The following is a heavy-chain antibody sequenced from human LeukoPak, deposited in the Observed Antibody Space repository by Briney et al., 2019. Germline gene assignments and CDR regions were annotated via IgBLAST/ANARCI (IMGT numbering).Heavy chain of an antibody. V-gene: IGHV1-69*13. J-gene: IGHJ5*02. CDR3: ARAPIEYSRSSWFDP. CDR1: GGTFSSYA. D-gene: IGHD6-6*01. Sequence: SVTVSCKASGGTFSSYAISWVRQAPGQGLEWMGGIIPIFGTANYAQKFQGRVTITADESTSTAYMELSSLRSEDTAVYYCARAPIEYSRSSWFDPGGQGTLVTVSS. CDR2: IIPIFGTA.